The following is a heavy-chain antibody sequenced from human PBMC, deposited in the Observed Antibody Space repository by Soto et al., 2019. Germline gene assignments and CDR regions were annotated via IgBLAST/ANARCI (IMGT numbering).Heavy chain of an antibody. CDR2: IYYSGST. D-gene: IGHD6-6*01. CDR3: ARAYSSSSLDAFDI. V-gene: IGHV4-31*03. Sequence: SETLSLTCTVSGGSISSGGYYWSWIRQHPGKGLEWIGYIYYSGSTYYNPSLKSRVTISVDTSKNQFSLKLSSVTAADTAVYYCARAYSSSSLDAFDIWGQGTMVTVSS. CDR1: GGSISSGGYY. J-gene: IGHJ3*02.